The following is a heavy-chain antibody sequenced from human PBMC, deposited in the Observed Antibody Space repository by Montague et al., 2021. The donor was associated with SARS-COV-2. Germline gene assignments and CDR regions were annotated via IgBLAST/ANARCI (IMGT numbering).Heavy chain of an antibody. V-gene: IGHV4-59*01. CDR1: GGSISNYY. D-gene: IGHD3-22*01. J-gene: IGHJ6*02. Sequence: SETLSLTCTVSGGSISNYYWSWIRQPPRRGLEWIGYIYYSESTDYSSSLKSRVTISLDTSKNQFSLKVTSVTAADTAVYYCARGGGYYNYGLGVWGPGTTVTVSS. CDR3: ARGGGYYNYGLGV. CDR2: IYYSEST.